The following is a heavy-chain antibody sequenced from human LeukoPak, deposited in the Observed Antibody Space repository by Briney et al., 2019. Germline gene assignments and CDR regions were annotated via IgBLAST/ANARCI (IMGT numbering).Heavy chain of an antibody. J-gene: IGHJ6*02. D-gene: IGHD3-22*01. V-gene: IGHV3-9*01. CDR3: AKDLSSAITSALVLDV. CDR1: GFTFDDYA. Sequence: GGSLRLSCAASGFTFDDYAMHWVRQAPGKGLEGVSGITWNRDNIGYGDSVKGRFTISRDNVKNVLYLQMTSLRPEDTALYYCAKDLSSAITSALVLDVWGQGTTVIVSS. CDR2: ITWNRDNI.